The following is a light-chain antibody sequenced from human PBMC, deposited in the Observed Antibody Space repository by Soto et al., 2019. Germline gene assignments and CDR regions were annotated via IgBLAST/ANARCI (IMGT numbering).Light chain of an antibody. CDR1: SSDVGAYNY. CDR2: EVS. CDR3: SSYTSDSTVV. Sequence: QSALTQPASVSGSPGQSITISCTGTSSDVGAYNYVSWYQQHPGKAPKLMIYEVSNRPSGVSDRFSASKSGNTASLTISGLQAEDEADYYCSSYTSDSTVVFGGGTKLTVL. V-gene: IGLV2-14*01. J-gene: IGLJ2*01.